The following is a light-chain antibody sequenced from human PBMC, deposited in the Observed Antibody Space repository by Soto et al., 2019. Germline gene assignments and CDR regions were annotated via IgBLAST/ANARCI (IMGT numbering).Light chain of an antibody. V-gene: IGKV3-11*01. CDR2: DAS. CDR3: QQRRHCPRA. CDR1: QSVSSY. Sequence: EIVLTQSPATLSLSRGEGATLSCRASQSVSSYLAWYQQKPGQAPRLLIYDASNRATGIPARFSGSGSGTDFTLTISSLEPEDFAVSSCQQRRHCPRASGQGTKVDIK. J-gene: IGKJ1*01.